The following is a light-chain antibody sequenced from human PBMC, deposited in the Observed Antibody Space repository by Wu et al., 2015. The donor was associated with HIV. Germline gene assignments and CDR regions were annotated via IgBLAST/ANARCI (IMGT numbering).Light chain of an antibody. CDR1: QSVSSN. J-gene: IGKJ1*01. CDR3: QQYNYWPGT. CDR2: GAS. V-gene: IGKV3-15*01. Sequence: EIVMTQSPATLSVSPGERATLSCRASQSVSSNLAWYQQKPGQAPRLLIYGASTRATGIPARFSGSGSGTEFTLTIGSLQSEDFAVYYCQQYNYWPGTFGQGTKVEIK.